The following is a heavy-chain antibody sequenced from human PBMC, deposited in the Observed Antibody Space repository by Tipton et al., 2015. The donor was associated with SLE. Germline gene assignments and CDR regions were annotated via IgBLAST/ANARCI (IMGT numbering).Heavy chain of an antibody. D-gene: IGHD6-13*01. CDR3: ARRVRSAAGTSDY. Sequence: LRLSCAVYGGSFSGYYWSWIRQPPGKGLEWIGSIYYSGSTYYNPSLKSRVTISVDTSKNQFSLKLSSVTAADTAVYYCARRVRSAAGTSDYWGQGTLVTVSS. V-gene: IGHV4-34*01. J-gene: IGHJ4*02. CDR1: GGSFSGYY. CDR2: IYYSGST.